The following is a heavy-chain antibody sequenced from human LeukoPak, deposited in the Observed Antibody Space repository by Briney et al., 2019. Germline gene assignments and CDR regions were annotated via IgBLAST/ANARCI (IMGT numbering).Heavy chain of an antibody. J-gene: IGHJ4*02. D-gene: IGHD4-11*01. CDR2: INHSGST. CDR1: GGSFSGYY. CDR3: ARDHYSNYYFDY. V-gene: IGHV4-34*01. Sequence: KPSETLSLTCAVYGGSFSGYYWSWIRQPPGKGLEWIGEINHSGSTNYNPSLKSRVTISVDTSKNQFSLKLSSVTAADTAVYYCARDHYSNYYFDYWGQGTLVTVSS.